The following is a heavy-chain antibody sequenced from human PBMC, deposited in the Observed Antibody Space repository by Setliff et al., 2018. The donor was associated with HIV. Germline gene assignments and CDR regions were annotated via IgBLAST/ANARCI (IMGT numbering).Heavy chain of an antibody. V-gene: IGHV4-39*07. D-gene: IGHD3-22*01. J-gene: IGHJ5*02. CDR3: ATSRVVVLRFDP. CDR1: GGSISSSSYY. CDR2: IYYSGGT. Sequence: PSETLSLTCTVSGGSISSSSYYWGWIRQPPGKGLEWIGSIYYSGGTYYNPSLKSRVTISVDTSKNQFSLKLYSVTAADTAVYYCATSRVVVLRFDPWGQGTLVTVSS.